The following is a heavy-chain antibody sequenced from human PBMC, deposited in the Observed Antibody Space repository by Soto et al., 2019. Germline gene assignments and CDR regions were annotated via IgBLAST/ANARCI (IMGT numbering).Heavy chain of an antibody. CDR2: ISWNSGRI. CDR1: GFTFDDYA. CDR3: SKGYCSGASCSSEY. J-gene: IGHJ4*02. V-gene: IGHV3-9*01. D-gene: IGHD2-15*01. Sequence: HPGGSLRLSCAASGFTFDDYAMHWVRQAPGKGLEWVSGISWNSGRIGYADSVKGRFTISRDNAKNSLSLQMNSLRAEDTALYYCSKGYCSGASCSSEYWGQGTLVTVSS.